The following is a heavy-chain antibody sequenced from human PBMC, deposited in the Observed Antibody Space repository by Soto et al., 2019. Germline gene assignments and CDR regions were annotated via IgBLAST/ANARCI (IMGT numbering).Heavy chain of an antibody. CDR2: VNPILTMS. CDR3: ATSYGSGYRAFDY. Sequence: QVQLVQSGAEVRKPGSAVRVSCKASGATFNFYTINWVRQAPGLGLEWMGRVNPILTMSNYARKFEGRVTITAEKSTTTAYMGLRSLRSDDTAIYYCATSYGSGYRAFDYWGQGALVTVSS. V-gene: IGHV1-69*02. D-gene: IGHD3-10*01. CDR1: GATFNFYT. J-gene: IGHJ4*02.